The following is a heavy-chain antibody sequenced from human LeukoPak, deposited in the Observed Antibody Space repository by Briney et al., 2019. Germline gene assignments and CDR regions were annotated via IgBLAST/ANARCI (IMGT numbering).Heavy chain of an antibody. Sequence: KTGGSLRLSCAASGFTFSSYSMNWVRQAPGKGLEWVSSISSSSSYIYYADSVKGRFTISRDNAKNSLYLQMNSLRAEDTAVYYCARWSWVGARRWFDPWGQGTLVTVSS. J-gene: IGHJ5*02. D-gene: IGHD1-26*01. V-gene: IGHV3-21*04. CDR2: ISSSSSYI. CDR3: ARWSWVGARRWFDP. CDR1: GFTFSSYS.